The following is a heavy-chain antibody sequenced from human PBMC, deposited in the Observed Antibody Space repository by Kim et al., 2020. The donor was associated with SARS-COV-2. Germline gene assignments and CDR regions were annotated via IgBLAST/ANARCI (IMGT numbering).Heavy chain of an antibody. CDR3: AKGIIRFLGLFDY. V-gene: IGHV3-23*01. J-gene: IGHJ4*02. D-gene: IGHD3-3*01. Sequence: ASYGQDRYSISRDNSKNTVYLQMTSQGAEDTAVYYCAKGIIRFLGLFDYWGQGTLVTVSS.